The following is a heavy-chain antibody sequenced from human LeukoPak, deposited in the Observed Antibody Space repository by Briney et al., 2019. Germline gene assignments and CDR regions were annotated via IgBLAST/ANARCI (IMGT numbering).Heavy chain of an antibody. CDR3: VRLRRNSDRSGYYYYYDY. J-gene: IGHJ4*02. Sequence: GGSLTLSCAASGYTFSDFSVNWVRQAPGKRLEWVSSISVRSNYRYYADSVRGRITISRDDARDSLFLQMNSLRAEDTAVYFCVRLRRNSDRSGYYYYYDYWGQGTLVTVSS. D-gene: IGHD3-22*01. CDR2: ISVRSNYR. V-gene: IGHV3-21*01. CDR1: GYTFSDFS.